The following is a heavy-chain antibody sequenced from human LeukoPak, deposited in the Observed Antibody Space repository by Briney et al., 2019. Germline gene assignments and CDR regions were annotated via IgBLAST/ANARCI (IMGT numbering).Heavy chain of an antibody. Sequence: ASVKVSCKASGGTFSSETITWVRQAPGQGPEWMGGILPSSGTTAYARSLQDRVTMTTDASTDTAYMELSSLRSEDTALYYCAKGASPFEDWGQGTLVTVSS. J-gene: IGHJ4*02. CDR2: ILPSSGTT. CDR1: GGTFSSET. V-gene: IGHV1-69*05. CDR3: AKGASPFED.